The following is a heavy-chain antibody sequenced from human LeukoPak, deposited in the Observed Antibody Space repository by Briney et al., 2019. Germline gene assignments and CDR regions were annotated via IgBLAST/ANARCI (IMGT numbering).Heavy chain of an antibody. CDR3: ARDLVVVARFNWLDP. CDR2: ISAYNGNT. CDR1: GYTFTSYG. J-gene: IGHJ5*02. V-gene: IGHV1-18*01. D-gene: IGHD2-15*01. Sequence: ASVKVSYKASGYTFTSYGISWVRQAPGQGLEWMGWISAYNGNTNYAQKLQGRVTMTTDTSTSTAYMELRSLRSDDTAVYYCARDLVVVARFNWLDPWGQGTLVTVSS.